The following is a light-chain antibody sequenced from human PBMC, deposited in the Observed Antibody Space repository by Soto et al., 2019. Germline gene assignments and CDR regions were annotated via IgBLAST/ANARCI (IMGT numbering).Light chain of an antibody. J-gene: IGKJ1*01. CDR1: QSISTW. CDR3: QHSNTYPWT. Sequence: DIQMTQSPSTLSASVGDRVTITCRASQSISTWLAWYQQKPGKAPKFLIYKASILESGVPSRFSGSGSGTDFTLTISSLQPDDFASYYCQHSNTYPWTFGQGTKVEL. CDR2: KAS. V-gene: IGKV1-5*03.